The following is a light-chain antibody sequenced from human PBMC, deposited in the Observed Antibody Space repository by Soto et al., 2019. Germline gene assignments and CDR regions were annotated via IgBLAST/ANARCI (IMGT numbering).Light chain of an antibody. Sequence: EIVLKQSPGTLSLSPGERATLSCRASQSVSSSYLAWYQQKPGQAPRLLMYGISRRATGIPDRFSGSGSGTDFTLTITRLEPEDFAVYYCQQYVTSSPRTFGQGTKVDIK. J-gene: IGKJ1*01. CDR2: GIS. CDR3: QQYVTSSPRT. V-gene: IGKV3-20*01. CDR1: QSVSSSY.